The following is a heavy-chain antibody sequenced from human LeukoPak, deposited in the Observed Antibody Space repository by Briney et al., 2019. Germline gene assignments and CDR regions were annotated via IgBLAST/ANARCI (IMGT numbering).Heavy chain of an antibody. CDR1: GYTFTSYD. V-gene: IGHV1-8*01. CDR3: ARGSASYYDSSGYYRDAFDI. CDR2: MNPNSGNT. Sequence: ASVKVSCKASGYTFTSYDINWVRQATGQGLEWMGWMNPNSGNTGYAQKFQGRVTMTRNTSISTAYMELSSLRSEDTAVYYCARGSASYYDSSGYYRDAFDIWGQGTMVTVSS. D-gene: IGHD3-22*01. J-gene: IGHJ3*02.